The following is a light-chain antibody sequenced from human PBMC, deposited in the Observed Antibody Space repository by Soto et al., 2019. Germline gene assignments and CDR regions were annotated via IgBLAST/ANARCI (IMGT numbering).Light chain of an antibody. CDR1: SSNIGSNY. Sequence: QSVLTQPPSASGTPGQRVTISCSGSSSNIGSNYVFWYQQLPGTAPKLLIYSNSQRPSGVPDRFSGSKSVTSGSLAISGLRSEDEADYYCAAWDDTLSAWVFGGGTKLTVL. V-gene: IGLV1-47*02. CDR2: SNS. J-gene: IGLJ3*02. CDR3: AAWDDTLSAWV.